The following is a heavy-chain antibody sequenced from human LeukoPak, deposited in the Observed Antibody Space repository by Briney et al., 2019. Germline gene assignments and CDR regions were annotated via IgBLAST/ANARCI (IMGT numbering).Heavy chain of an antibody. J-gene: IGHJ4*02. Sequence: SETLSLTCAVYGGSFSDYYWSWIRQPPGKGLEWIGEINHSGSTNYNPSLKSRVTISVDTSKNQFSLKLSSVTAADTAVHYCARGGQWLRFVYLDYWGQGTLVTVSS. CDR1: GGSFSDYY. V-gene: IGHV4-34*01. D-gene: IGHD5-12*01. CDR3: ARGGQWLRFVYLDY. CDR2: INHSGST.